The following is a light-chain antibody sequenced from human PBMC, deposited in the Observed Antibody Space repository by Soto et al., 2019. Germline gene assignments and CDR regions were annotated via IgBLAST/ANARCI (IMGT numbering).Light chain of an antibody. Sequence: EIVLTQSPGTLSLSPGERATLSCRASRSFSSSYLAWYQHKVGQAPRLLIYAASTRATGIPDRFSGSGSATDFTLTISRLEPEDSAVYYCHHYDSSPPYTFGQGTKREI. CDR3: HHYDSSPPYT. CDR1: RSFSSSY. J-gene: IGKJ2*01. CDR2: AAS. V-gene: IGKV3-20*01.